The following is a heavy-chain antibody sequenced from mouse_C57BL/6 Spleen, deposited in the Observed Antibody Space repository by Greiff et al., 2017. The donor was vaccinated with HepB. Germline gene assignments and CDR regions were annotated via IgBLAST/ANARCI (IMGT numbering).Heavy chain of an antibody. Sequence: QVQLQQPGAELVRPGSSVKLSCKASGYTFTSYWMDWVKQRPGQGLEWIGNIYPSDSETHYNQKFKDKATLTVDKSSSTAYMQLSSLTSEDSAVYYCARGGYYHGAWFAYWGQGTLVTVSA. V-gene: IGHV1-61*01. J-gene: IGHJ3*01. D-gene: IGHD2-3*01. CDR3: ARGGYYHGAWFAY. CDR1: GYTFTSYW. CDR2: IYPSDSET.